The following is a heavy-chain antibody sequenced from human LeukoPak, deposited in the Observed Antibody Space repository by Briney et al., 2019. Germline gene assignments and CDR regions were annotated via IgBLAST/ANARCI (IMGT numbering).Heavy chain of an antibody. CDR1: GGTFSSYA. J-gene: IGHJ4*02. CDR2: IIPILGIA. D-gene: IGHD3-22*01. Sequence: SVKVSCKASGGTFSSYAISWVRQAPGQGLEWMGRIIPILGIANYAQKFQGRVTIAADKSTSTAYMELSSLRSEDTAMYYCARDDDRAREIDYWGQGTLVTVSS. CDR3: ARDDDRAREIDY. V-gene: IGHV1-69*04.